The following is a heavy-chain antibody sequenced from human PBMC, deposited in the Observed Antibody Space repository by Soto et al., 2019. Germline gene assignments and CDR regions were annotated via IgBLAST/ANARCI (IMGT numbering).Heavy chain of an antibody. V-gene: IGHV3-7*01. J-gene: IGHJ4*02. CDR1: GFTFRSYW. Sequence: EVQLVESGGGLVQPGGSLRLSCAASGFTFRSYWMSWVRQAPGKGLEWVANINQDGGGKYYVDSVKGRFTISRDNAKNSLYLQMNSLRPEDTAVYYCARANYGDYGGWGQGTLVTVSS. CDR3: ARANYGDYGG. CDR2: INQDGGGK. D-gene: IGHD4-17*01.